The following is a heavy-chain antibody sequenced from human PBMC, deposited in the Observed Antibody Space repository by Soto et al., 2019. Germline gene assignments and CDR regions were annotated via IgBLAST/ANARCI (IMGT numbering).Heavy chain of an antibody. J-gene: IGHJ6*03. CDR1: GGTFSSYT. CDR2: IIPILGIA. Sequence: GASVKVSCMASGGTFSSYTISWVRQAPGQGLEWMGRIIPILGIANYAQKFQGRVTITADKSTSTAYMELSSLRSEDTVLYYCARGKVYATNYYYYKDVWGKGTTVTVSS. V-gene: IGHV1-69*02. D-gene: IGHD2-8*01. CDR3: ARGKVYATNYYYYKDV.